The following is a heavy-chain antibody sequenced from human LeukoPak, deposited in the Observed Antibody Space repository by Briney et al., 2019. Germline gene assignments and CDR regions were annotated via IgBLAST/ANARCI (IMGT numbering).Heavy chain of an antibody. CDR2: IYTTGTT. CDR1: SGSISSYH. J-gene: IGHJ1*01. V-gene: IGHV4-4*07. D-gene: IGHD1-26*01. CDR3: GRQGYTGSHYFIDL. Sequence: SETLSLTCTVSSGSISSYHWGWVRQPPGKGLEWIGRIYTTGTTHYNPSLKSRLTMSVDTSTNQFSLNLTSVTAADTAVYYCGRQGYTGSHYFIDLWSQGTLVAVS.